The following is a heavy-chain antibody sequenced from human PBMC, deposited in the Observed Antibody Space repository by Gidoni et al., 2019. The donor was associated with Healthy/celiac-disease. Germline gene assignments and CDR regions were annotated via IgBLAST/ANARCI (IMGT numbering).Heavy chain of an antibody. CDR3: ARDLREGAYYYYYYGMDV. D-gene: IGHD1-26*01. CDR2: INHSGST. J-gene: IGHJ6*02. V-gene: IGHV4-34*01. CDR1: GGSFSGYY. Sequence: QVQLQQWGAGLLKPSETLSLTCAVYGGSFSGYYWSWIRQPPGKGLAWLGEINHSGSTNYNPSLKSRVTISVDTSKNQFSLKLSSVTAADTAVYYCARDLREGAYYYYYYGMDVWGQGTTVTVSS.